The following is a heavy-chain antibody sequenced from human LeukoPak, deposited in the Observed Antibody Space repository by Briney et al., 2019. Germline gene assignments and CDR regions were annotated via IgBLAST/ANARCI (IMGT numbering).Heavy chain of an antibody. CDR1: GFTVSSNY. J-gene: IGHJ4*02. D-gene: IGHD3-3*01. CDR2: IYSGGST. CDR3: ARVTKQRSIWGGYYLDY. Sequence: GGSLRLSCAASGFTVSSNYMSWVRQAPGKGLEWVSVIYSGGSTYYADSVKGRFTISRDNSKNTLYLQMNSLRAEDTAVYYCARVTKQRSIWGGYYLDYWGQGTLVTVSS. V-gene: IGHV3-66*01.